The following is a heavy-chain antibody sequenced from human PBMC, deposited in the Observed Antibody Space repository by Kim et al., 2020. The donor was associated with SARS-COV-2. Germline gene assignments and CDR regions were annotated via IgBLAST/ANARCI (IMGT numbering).Heavy chain of an antibody. CDR2: ISNRESGDYP. V-gene: IGHV3-23*01. J-gene: IGHJ4*02. CDR1: GFPFISYA. CDR3: VRDPTYNYAY. D-gene: IGHD5-18*01. Sequence: SLILSFSASGFPFISYAMSLVLQAPGKGLEWVSTISNRESGDYPHYANSVKGRFTISRDNSKSTLYLQMNSLRAEDTAVYYCVRDPTYNYAYWGQGTLVTVSS.